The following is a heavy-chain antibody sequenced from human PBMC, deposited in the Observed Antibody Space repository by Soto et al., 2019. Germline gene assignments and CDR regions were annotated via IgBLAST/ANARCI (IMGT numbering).Heavy chain of an antibody. CDR2: IYYSGST. Sequence: QLQLQESGPGLVKPSETLSLTCTVSGGSISSSSYYWGWIRQPPGKGLEWIGSIYYSGSTYYNPSLKSRVTISVDTSKNHFSLKLSSVTAADTAVYYCASLTTLDRTVSSSSGYWGQGTLVTVSS. CDR1: GGSISSSSYY. J-gene: IGHJ4*02. V-gene: IGHV4-39*01. D-gene: IGHD6-6*01. CDR3: ASLTTLDRTVSSSSGY.